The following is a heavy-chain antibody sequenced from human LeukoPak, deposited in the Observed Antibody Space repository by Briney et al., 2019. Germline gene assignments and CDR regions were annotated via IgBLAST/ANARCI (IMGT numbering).Heavy chain of an antibody. CDR1: GYSFTSYW. D-gene: IGHD3-10*01. CDR3: ARHYYGSGSSAQNDY. Sequence: GESLKISCKGSGYSFTSYWIGWVRQMPGKGLGWMGIIYPGDSDTRYSPSFQGQVTISADKSISTAYLQWSSLKASDTAMYYCARHYYGSGSSAQNDYWGQGTLVTVSS. J-gene: IGHJ4*02. CDR2: IYPGDSDT. V-gene: IGHV5-51*01.